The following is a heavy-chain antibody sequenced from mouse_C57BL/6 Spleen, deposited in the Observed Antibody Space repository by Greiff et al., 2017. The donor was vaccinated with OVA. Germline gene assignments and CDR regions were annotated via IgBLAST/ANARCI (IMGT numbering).Heavy chain of an antibody. CDR3: ARAVTTEFDY. J-gene: IGHJ2*01. CDR1: GFTFSDYG. D-gene: IGHD2-2*01. V-gene: IGHV5-17*01. CDR2: ISSGSSTI. Sequence: EVKLVESGGGLVKPGGSLKLSCAASGFTFSDYGMHWVRQAPEKGLEWVAYISSGSSTIYYADTVKGRFTISRDNAKNTLFLQMTSLRSEDTAMYYCARAVTTEFDYWGQGTTLTVSS.